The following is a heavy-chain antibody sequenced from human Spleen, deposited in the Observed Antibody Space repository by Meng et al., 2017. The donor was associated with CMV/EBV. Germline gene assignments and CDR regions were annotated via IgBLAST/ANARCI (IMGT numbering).Heavy chain of an antibody. CDR1: GFTFSNYG. CDR3: AIEGGYCSSTSCPGDS. CDR2: ISSSSSYI. J-gene: IGHJ5*02. D-gene: IGHD2-2*01. V-gene: IGHV3-21*01. Sequence: GGSLRLSCVASGFTFSNYGMNWVRQAPGKGLEWVSSISSSSSYIYYADSVKGRFTISRDNAKNSLYLQMNSLRAEDTAVYYCAIEGGYCSSTSCPGDSWGQGTLVTVSS.